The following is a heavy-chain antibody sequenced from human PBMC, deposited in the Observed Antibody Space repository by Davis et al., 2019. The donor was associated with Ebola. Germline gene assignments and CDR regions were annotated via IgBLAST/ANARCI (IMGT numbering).Heavy chain of an antibody. CDR2: IYPGDSDT. J-gene: IGHJ3*02. Sequence: PGGSLRLSCKGSGYSFTSYWIGWVRQMHGKGLEWMGIIYPGDSDTRYSPSFQGQVTISADKSISTAYLQWSSLKASDTAMYYCARAPVKGGRGIAAAAAIANDAFDIWGQGTMVTVSS. CDR3: ARAPVKGGRGIAAAAAIANDAFDI. V-gene: IGHV5-51*01. D-gene: IGHD6-13*01. CDR1: GYSFTSYW.